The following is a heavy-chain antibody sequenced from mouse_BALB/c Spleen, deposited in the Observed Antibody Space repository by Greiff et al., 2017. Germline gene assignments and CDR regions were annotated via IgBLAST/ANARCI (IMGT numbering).Heavy chain of an antibody. CDR2: INPSNGGT. CDR3: TRRAYYRYEGYFDY. Sequence: QVQLQQSGAELVKPGASVKLSCKASGYTFTSYYMYWVKQRPGQGLEWIGEINPSNGGTNFNEKFNSKATLTVDKSSSTAYMQLSSLTSEDSAVYYCTRRAYYRYEGYFDYWGQGTTLTVSS. V-gene: IGHV1S81*02. J-gene: IGHJ2*01. D-gene: IGHD2-14*01. CDR1: GYTFTSYY.